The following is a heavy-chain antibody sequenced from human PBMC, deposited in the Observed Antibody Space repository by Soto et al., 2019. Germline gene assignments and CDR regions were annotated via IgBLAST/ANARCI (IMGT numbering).Heavy chain of an antibody. V-gene: IGHV3-30-3*01. J-gene: IGHJ4*02. Sequence: QVQLMESGGGVVQPGGSLSLSCAASGFTFRSYAIHWVRQAPGKGLEWVAIISYDGSTKFYTDSVKGRFTISRDNSNNTLYLQMNRLRAEDTAIYYCARDGRTGTTLPHGGLDQWGQGTLVTVSS. CDR3: ARDGRTGTTLPHGGLDQ. D-gene: IGHD3-10*01. CDR1: GFTFRSYA. CDR2: ISYDGSTK.